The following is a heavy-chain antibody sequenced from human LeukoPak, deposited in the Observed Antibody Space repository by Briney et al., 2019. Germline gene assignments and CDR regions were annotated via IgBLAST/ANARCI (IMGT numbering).Heavy chain of an antibody. V-gene: IGHV1-2*02. CDR2: INPNSGGT. CDR3: ATQPYYYDSSGYADY. Sequence: ASVKVSCKASGYTFTGYYMHWVRQAPGQGLEWMGWINPNSGGTNYAQKFQGRVTMTRDTSISTAYMELSRLRSDDTAMYYCATQPYYYDSSGYADYWGQGTLVTVSS. CDR1: GYTFTGYY. D-gene: IGHD3-22*01. J-gene: IGHJ4*02.